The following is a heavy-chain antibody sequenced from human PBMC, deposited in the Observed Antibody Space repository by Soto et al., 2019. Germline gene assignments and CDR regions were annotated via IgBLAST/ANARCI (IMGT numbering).Heavy chain of an antibody. CDR2: VNGYNNKR. CDR3: ARGWGKYFGVNDF. Sequence: IQLVQSAGEVKRTGASVKVSCKASGYTFNTFGITWVRQAPGQGLEWMGCVNGYNNKRDYSRKLQDRITLTADPSTSTSYMELRSLTSDDTAVYYCARGWGKYFGVNDFWDQGTMVTVSS. D-gene: IGHD2-8*01. V-gene: IGHV1-18*01. CDR1: GYTFNTFG. J-gene: IGHJ4*02.